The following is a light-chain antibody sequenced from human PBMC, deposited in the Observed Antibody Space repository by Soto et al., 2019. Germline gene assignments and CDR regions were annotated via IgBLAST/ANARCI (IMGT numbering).Light chain of an antibody. CDR3: QTWGPGTDVV. Sequence: QPVLTQSPSASASLGASVKLTCTLSSGHSSYAIAWHQQQPEKGPRYLMKLNSDGSHSKGDGIPDRFSGSSSGAERYLTISSLQSEDEADYYCQTWGPGTDVVFGGGTKVTVL. CDR2: LNSDGSH. J-gene: IGLJ2*01. CDR1: SGHSSYA. V-gene: IGLV4-69*01.